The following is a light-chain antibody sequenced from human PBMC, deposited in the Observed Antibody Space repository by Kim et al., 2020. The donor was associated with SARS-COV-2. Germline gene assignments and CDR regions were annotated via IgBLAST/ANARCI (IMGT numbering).Light chain of an antibody. CDR2: QDS. CDR1: KLGNKY. V-gene: IGLV3-1*01. J-gene: IGLJ2*01. Sequence: SYELTQPPSVSVSPGQTASITCSGDKLGNKYACWYQQKSGQSPVLVIYQDSKRPSGIPERFSGSNSGNTATLTISGTQAMDEADYYRQAWDSSTVVFGGGTQLTVL. CDR3: QAWDSSTVV.